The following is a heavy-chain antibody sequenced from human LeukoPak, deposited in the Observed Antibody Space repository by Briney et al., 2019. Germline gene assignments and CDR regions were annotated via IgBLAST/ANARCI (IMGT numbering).Heavy chain of an antibody. J-gene: IGHJ4*02. V-gene: IGHV3-43*02. CDR3: AKSKGIKSGSFDY. CDR1: GFTFDDYA. Sequence: GGSLRLSCVASGFTFDDYAIHWVRQAPGEGLEWVFFISGDGGSTYYADSVKGRFTISRDNSKKSLYLQMNSLRTEDTALYYCAKSKGIKSGSFDYWGQGTLVTVSS. CDR2: ISGDGGST. D-gene: IGHD1-26*01.